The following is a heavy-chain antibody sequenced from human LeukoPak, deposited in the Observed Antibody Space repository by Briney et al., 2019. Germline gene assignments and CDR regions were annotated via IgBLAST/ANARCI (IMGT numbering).Heavy chain of an antibody. CDR3: ARGHLVGGWFKYDAFDI. Sequence: SKTLSLTCAVSGASISSYYWSWIRQPPGKGLEWVGYVYYSGSTNYNPSLKSRVTISIGTSKNQFSLKLSSVTAADTAVYYCARGHLVGGWFKYDAFDIWGQGTLVTVSS. CDR1: GASISSYY. D-gene: IGHD6-19*01. J-gene: IGHJ3*02. V-gene: IGHV4-59*01. CDR2: VYYSGST.